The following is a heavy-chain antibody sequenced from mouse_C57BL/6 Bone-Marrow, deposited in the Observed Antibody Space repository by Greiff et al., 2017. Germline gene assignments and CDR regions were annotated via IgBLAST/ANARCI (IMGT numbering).Heavy chain of an antibody. D-gene: IGHD2-3*01. V-gene: IGHV1-55*01. CDR1: GYTFTSYW. CDR3: ARGHDGCEGAPFDY. CDR2: IYPGSGST. J-gene: IGHJ2*01. Sequence: VQLQQPGAELVKPGASVKMSCKASGYTFTSYWITWVKQRPGQGLEWIGDIYPGSGSTNYNEKFKSKAALTVDTSSSTADMQLSSLTSEDSAVYYCARGHDGCEGAPFDYWGQGTTLTVSS.